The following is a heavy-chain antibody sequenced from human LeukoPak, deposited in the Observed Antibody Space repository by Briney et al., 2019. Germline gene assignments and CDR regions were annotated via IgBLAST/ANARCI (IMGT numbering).Heavy chain of an antibody. J-gene: IGHJ4*02. CDR3: ARRYNYGYYFDF. CDR1: GGSISSSSYY. D-gene: IGHD5-18*01. Sequence: SKTLSLTCTVSGGSISSSSYYWGWLRQPPGKGLEWIGSIYYSGSTYYNPSLKSRVTISIDTSKNQFSLKLSSVTAADTAVYYCARRYNYGYYFDFWGQGTLVTVSS. CDR2: IYYSGST. V-gene: IGHV4-39*01.